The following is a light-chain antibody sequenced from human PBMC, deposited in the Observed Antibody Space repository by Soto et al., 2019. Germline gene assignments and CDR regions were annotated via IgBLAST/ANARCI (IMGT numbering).Light chain of an antibody. CDR3: SSFTSNNSHV. V-gene: IGLV2-18*02. Sequence: QSVLTQPPSVSGSPGQSVTISCTGTSSDVGRYNRVSWYQQPPGTAPKLMIYEVSNRPSGVPDRFSGSKSGNTASLIISGLQAEDEADYYCSSFTSNNSHVFGTGTKVTVL. J-gene: IGLJ1*01. CDR2: EVS. CDR1: SSDVGRYNR.